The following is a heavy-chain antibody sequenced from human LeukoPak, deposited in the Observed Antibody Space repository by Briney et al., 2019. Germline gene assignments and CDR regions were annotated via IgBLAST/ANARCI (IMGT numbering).Heavy chain of an antibody. CDR2: ISSRRSYI. D-gene: IGHD2-8*01. CDR1: GFTFSSYR. CDR3: ARVYNSDGNNDRPFDY. Sequence: GGSLSLSCAASGFTFSSYRMIWVRQAPRKGLEWVSCISSRRSYIFYAHSVKGRFPISRDKAKNSLYLQITSLRAEDTAVYNSARVYNSDGNNDRPFDYWGQGTLVTVSS. V-gene: IGHV3-21*01. J-gene: IGHJ4*02.